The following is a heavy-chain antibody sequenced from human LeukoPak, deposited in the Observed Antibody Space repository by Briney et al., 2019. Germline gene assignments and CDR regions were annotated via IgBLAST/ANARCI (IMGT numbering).Heavy chain of an antibody. Sequence: GGSLRLSCAASGFTFSGSAMHWVRQASGKGLEWVGRIRSKANSYATAYAASVKGRFTISRDDSKNTAYLQMNSLKTEDTAVYYCTRISDITIFARDYYYYMDVWGKGATVTVSS. V-gene: IGHV3-73*01. D-gene: IGHD3-3*01. CDR2: IRSKANSYAT. CDR3: TRISDITIFARDYYYYMDV. CDR1: GFTFSGSA. J-gene: IGHJ6*03.